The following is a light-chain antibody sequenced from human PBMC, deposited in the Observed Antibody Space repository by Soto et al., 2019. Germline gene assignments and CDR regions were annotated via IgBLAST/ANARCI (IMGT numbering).Light chain of an antibody. CDR2: DVS. CDR3: SSYTSGSTVV. CDR1: SSDVGGYNY. Sequence: QSALTQPASVSGSPGQSITISCTGTSSDVGGYNYVSWYQQHPGKAPKLMICDVSNRPSGVSNRFSGSKSGNTASLTISGLQAEDEADYYCSSYTSGSTVVFGGGTKVTVL. J-gene: IGLJ2*01. V-gene: IGLV2-14*01.